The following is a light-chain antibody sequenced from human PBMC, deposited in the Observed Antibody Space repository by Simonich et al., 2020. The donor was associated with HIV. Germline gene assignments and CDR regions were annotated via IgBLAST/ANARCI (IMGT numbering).Light chain of an antibody. CDR3: QQANSFPYT. CDR1: QGISRW. J-gene: IGKJ2*01. CDR2: AAS. V-gene: IGKV1-12*02. Sequence: DIQMTQSQSSVSASVGDRVTITCRASQGISRWLAWYQQKPGKAPKLLIYAASSLQSEVPSRFSGSGSGTDFTLTISSLQPEDFATYYCQQANSFPYTFGQGTKLEIK.